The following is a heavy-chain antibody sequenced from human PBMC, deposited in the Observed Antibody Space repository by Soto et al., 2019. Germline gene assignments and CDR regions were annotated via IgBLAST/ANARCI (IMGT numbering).Heavy chain of an antibody. D-gene: IGHD3-3*01. CDR2: INSDGSST. CDR1: GFTFSSYW. Sequence: GGSLRLSCAASGFTFSSYWMHWVRQAPGKGLVWVSRINSDGSSTSYADSVKGRFTISRDNTKNTLYLQMNSLRAEDTAVYYCARSGGNEWLLSYYYGMDVWGQGTTVTVSS. CDR3: ARSGGNEWLLSYYYGMDV. J-gene: IGHJ6*02. V-gene: IGHV3-74*01.